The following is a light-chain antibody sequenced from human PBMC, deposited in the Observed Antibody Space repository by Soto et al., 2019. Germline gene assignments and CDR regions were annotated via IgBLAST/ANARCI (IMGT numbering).Light chain of an antibody. V-gene: IGKV3-20*01. CDR3: QQSYYNPT. CDR1: QSVSSN. CDR2: GAS. J-gene: IGKJ1*01. Sequence: EIVLTQSPGTLSLSPGERATLSCRASQSVSSNLAWYQQKPGQAPRLLIYGASSRATGIPDRFSGSGSGTDFTLTISSLQREDFATYYCQQSYYNPTFGQGTKV.